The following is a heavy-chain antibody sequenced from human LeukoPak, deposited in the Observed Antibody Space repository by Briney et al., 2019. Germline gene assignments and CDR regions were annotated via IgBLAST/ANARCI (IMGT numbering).Heavy chain of an antibody. V-gene: IGHV5-51*01. Sequence: GASLQISCKGSGSNFSNYWIVWGRPLPGKGLEWMGIIFPGDSDTRYSPSFQGQVTISADKSISTAYLQWSSLKASDSAMYYCATVYGGNQYFDYWGQGTLVAVSS. D-gene: IGHD4-23*01. CDR3: ATVYGGNQYFDY. J-gene: IGHJ4*02. CDR2: IFPGDSDT. CDR1: GSNFSNYW.